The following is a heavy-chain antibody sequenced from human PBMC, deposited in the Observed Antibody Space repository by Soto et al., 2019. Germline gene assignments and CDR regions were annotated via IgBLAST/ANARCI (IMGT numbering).Heavy chain of an antibody. CDR2: IYPGDSDR. CDR3: ARCTHGASPDRYYLDV. J-gene: IGHJ6*02. V-gene: IGHV5-51*01. Sequence: GESLKISCKGSGYTFTSNWIGWVRQMPGKGLEWMGAIYPGDSDRRYSPSFQGQVTMSADKYISTAYLQWSSLKASDTAMYYCARCTHGASPDRYYLDVWGQGTTVTVSS. D-gene: IGHD1-26*01. CDR1: GYTFTSNW.